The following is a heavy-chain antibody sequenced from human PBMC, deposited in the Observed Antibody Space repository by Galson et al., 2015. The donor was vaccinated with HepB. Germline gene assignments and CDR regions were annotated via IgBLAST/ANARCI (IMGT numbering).Heavy chain of an antibody. Sequence: SLRLSCAASGFTFSTCGMHWVRQGPGKGLEWVAVISYDGSNKYYVDSVKGRFTISRDSSKNTLYLQMNSLRAEDTAVYYCAKGMSGGYRGNYYYYYGMDVWGQGTTVTVSS. V-gene: IGHV3-30*18. CDR2: ISYDGSNK. CDR3: AKGMSGGYRGNYYYYYGMDV. D-gene: IGHD3-22*01. CDR1: GFTFSTCG. J-gene: IGHJ6*02.